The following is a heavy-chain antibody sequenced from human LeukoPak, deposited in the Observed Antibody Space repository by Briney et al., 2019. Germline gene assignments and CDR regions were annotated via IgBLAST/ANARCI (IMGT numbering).Heavy chain of an antibody. D-gene: IGHD7-27*01. J-gene: IGHJ4*02. CDR3: ARDITGDPPPYYFDY. Sequence: GRSLRLSCAASGFTFSNYGLHCVRQAPGKGLEWLAVMWFDGSQKYYADSVKGRFTISRDNSKSMLYLQMNSLRAEDTAVYYCARDITGDPPPYYFDYWGQGSLVTVSS. CDR1: GFTFSNYG. V-gene: IGHV3-33*01. CDR2: MWFDGSQK.